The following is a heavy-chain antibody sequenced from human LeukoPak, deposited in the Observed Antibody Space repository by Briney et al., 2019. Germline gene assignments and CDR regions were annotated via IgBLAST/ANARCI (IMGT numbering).Heavy chain of an antibody. CDR2: INPNSGGT. D-gene: IGHD6-19*01. CDR3: ARNQYEAGYSSGWYGNWFDP. V-gene: IGHV1-2*06. CDR1: GYTFTGYY. Sequence: ASVKVSCKASGYTFTGYYTHWVRQAPGQGLEWMGRINPNSGGTNYAQKFQGRVTMTRDTSISTAYMELSRLRSDDTAVYYCARNQYEAGYSSGWYGNWFDPWGQGTLVTVSS. J-gene: IGHJ5*02.